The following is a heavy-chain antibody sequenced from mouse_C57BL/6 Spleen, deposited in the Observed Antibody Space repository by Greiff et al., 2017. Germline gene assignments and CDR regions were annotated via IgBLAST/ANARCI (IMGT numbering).Heavy chain of an antibody. CDR2: IDPEDGDT. Sequence: EVKVEESGAELVRPGASVKLSCTASGFNIKDYYMHWVKQRPEQGLEWIGRIDPEDGDTESAPKFQGKATMTADTSSNTAYLQRSSLTSEDTAVQYCTEDYGSSADYWGQGTTLTVSS. CDR3: TEDYGSSADY. V-gene: IGHV14-1*01. D-gene: IGHD1-1*01. J-gene: IGHJ2*01. CDR1: GFNIKDYY.